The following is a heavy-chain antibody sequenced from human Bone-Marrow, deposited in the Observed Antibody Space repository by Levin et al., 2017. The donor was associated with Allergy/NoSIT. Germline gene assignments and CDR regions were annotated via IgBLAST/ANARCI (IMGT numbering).Heavy chain of an antibody. CDR3: ARPGLAQEMATIKDAFDI. D-gene: IGHD5-24*01. Sequence: TSETLSLTCTVSGGSISSSSYYWGWIRQPPGKGLEWIGSIYYSGSTYYNPSLKSRVTISVDTSKNQFSLKLSSVTAADTAVYYCARPGLAQEMATIKDAFDIWGQGTMVTVSS. CDR1: GGSISSSSYY. J-gene: IGHJ3*02. V-gene: IGHV4-39*01. CDR2: IYYSGST.